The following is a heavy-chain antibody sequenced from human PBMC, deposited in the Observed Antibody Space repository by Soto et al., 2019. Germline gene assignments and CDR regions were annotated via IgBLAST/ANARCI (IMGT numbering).Heavy chain of an antibody. J-gene: IGHJ6*02. Sequence: EVQLLESGGGLVQPGGSLRLSCAASGFTFSSYDMNWVRQAPGKGLEWVSAISGSGGSTNYADSVKGRFTISRDISKNTLYLQMNSLRAEDTAVYYCATDYYGMDVWGQGTTVTVSS. V-gene: IGHV3-23*01. CDR2: ISGSGGST. CDR3: ATDYYGMDV. CDR1: GFTFSSYD.